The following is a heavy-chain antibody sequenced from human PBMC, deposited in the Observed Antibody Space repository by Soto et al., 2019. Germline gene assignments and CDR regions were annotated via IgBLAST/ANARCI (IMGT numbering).Heavy chain of an antibody. CDR1: GFTFSSYA. J-gene: IGHJ6*02. CDR3: AKRGYDSSGYPRYYYYGMDV. CDR2: ISGSGGST. V-gene: IGHV3-23*01. D-gene: IGHD3-22*01. Sequence: GGSLRLSCAASGFTFSSYAMSWVRQAPGKGLEWVSAISGSGGSTYYADSVKGRFTISRDNSKNTLYLQMNSLRAEDTAVYYCAKRGYDSSGYPRYYYYGMDVWGQGTTVTVSS.